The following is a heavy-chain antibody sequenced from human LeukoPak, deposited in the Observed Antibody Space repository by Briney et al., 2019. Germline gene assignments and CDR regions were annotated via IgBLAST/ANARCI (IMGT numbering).Heavy chain of an antibody. CDR2: IYYSCSY. D-gene: IGHD2-15*01. J-gene: IGHJ4*02. CDR1: GGSISNYY. Sequence: SGTVSLTCTVSGGSISNYYWSWIRQPPGKGLEWIGYIYYSCSYYYNHSLKSRVTISVDTSKNQFSLKLSSVTAADTAVYYCASTVVVAARCCFDYWGEGTLVTVP. CDR3: ASTVVVAARCCFDY. V-gene: IGHV4-59*01.